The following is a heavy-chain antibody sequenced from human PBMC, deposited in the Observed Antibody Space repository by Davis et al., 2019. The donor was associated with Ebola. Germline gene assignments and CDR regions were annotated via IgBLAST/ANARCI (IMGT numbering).Heavy chain of an antibody. Sequence: PGGSLRLSCAASGFTFSSYWMHWVRQAPGKGLEWVSTISSNIGSTYYADSVKGRFTISRTNSMNTLFLQMNSLRAEDTAIYYCAKGLPHYHYDNSVYWTTYYFDYWGRGILVTVSS. CDR3: AKGLPHYHYDNSVYWTTYYFDY. J-gene: IGHJ4*02. V-gene: IGHV3-23*01. D-gene: IGHD3-22*01. CDR1: GFTFSSYW. CDR2: ISSNIGST.